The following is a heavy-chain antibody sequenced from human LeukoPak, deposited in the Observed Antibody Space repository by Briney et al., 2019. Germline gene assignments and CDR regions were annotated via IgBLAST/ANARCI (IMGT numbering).Heavy chain of an antibody. CDR3: ARRTYYYDSSGQYFDI. Sequence: SETLSLTCTVSGGSISSYYWSWIRQPPGKGLEWIGYIYYSGSTNYNPSLKSRVTISVDTSKNQFSLKLSSVTAADTAVYCCARRTYYYDSSGQYFDIWGQGTMVTVSS. J-gene: IGHJ3*02. CDR1: GGSISSYY. V-gene: IGHV4-59*01. D-gene: IGHD3-22*01. CDR2: IYYSGST.